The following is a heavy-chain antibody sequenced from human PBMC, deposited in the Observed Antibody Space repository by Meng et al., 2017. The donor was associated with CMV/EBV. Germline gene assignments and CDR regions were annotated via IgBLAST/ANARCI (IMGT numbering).Heavy chain of an antibody. CDR3: ARDPAITIFGVEPAWPYYYGMDV. J-gene: IGHJ6*02. CDR2: ISSSSSYI. Sequence: GGSLRLSCAAFGFTFSSYSMNWVRQAPGKGLEWVSSISSSSSYIYYADSVKGRFTISRDNAKNSLYLQMNSLRAEDTAVYYCARDPAITIFGVEPAWPYYYGMDVWGQGTTVTVSS. D-gene: IGHD3-3*01. CDR1: GFTFSSYS. V-gene: IGHV3-21*01.